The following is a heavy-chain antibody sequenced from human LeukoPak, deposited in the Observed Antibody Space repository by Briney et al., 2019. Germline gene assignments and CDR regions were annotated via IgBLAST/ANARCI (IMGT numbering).Heavy chain of an antibody. CDR2: IKQDGSEA. CDR3: ARGRMSFGYSYGGHHNWFDP. CDR1: GFTFSSYG. J-gene: IGHJ5*02. D-gene: IGHD5-18*01. V-gene: IGHV3-7*01. Sequence: GGSLRLSCAASGFTFSSYGMSWVRQVPGKGLEWVANIKQDGSEAYYVDSVKGRFTISRDNAKNSLYLQMNSLRDEDTAVYYCARGRMSFGYSYGGHHNWFDPWGQGTLVTVSS.